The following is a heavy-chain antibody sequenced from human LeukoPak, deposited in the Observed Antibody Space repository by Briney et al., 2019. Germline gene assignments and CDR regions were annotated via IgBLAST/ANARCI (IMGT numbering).Heavy chain of an antibody. J-gene: IGHJ4*02. CDR3: AKDRLTIFYYFDY. V-gene: IGHV3-30*18. Sequence: GGSLRLSCAASGFTFSSYGMHWVRQAPGKGREWVAVISYDGSNKYYADSVKGRFTISRDNSKNTLYLQMNSLRAEDTAVYYCAKDRLTIFYYFDYWGQGTPVTVSS. CDR2: ISYDGSNK. CDR1: GFTFSSYG. D-gene: IGHD3-9*01.